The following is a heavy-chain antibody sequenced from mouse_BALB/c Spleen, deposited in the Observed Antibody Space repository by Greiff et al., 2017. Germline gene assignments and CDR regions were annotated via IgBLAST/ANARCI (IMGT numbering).Heavy chain of an antibody. CDR3: ASGITTVEGYFDV. Sequence: EVKLLESGPSLVKPSQTLSLTCSVTGDSITSGYWNWIRKFPGNKLEYMGYISYSGSTYYNPSLKSRISITRDTSKNQYYLQLNSVTTEDTATYYCASGITTVEGYFDVWGAGTTVTVSS. V-gene: IGHV3-8*02. CDR2: ISYSGST. J-gene: IGHJ1*01. D-gene: IGHD1-1*01. CDR1: GDSITSGY.